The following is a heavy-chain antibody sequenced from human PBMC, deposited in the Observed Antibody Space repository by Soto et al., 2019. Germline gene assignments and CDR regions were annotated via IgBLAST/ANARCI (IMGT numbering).Heavy chain of an antibody. CDR1: GFTFSSYA. J-gene: IGHJ6*03. Sequence: GGSLRLSCAASGFTFSSYAMSWVRQAPGKGLEWVSAISGSGGSTYYADSVKGRFTISRDNSKNTLYLQMNSLRAEDTAVYYCAKPDNLGLERRGSHYYYYYYMDVWGKGTTVTVSS. CDR3: AKPDNLGLERRGSHYYYYYYMDV. V-gene: IGHV3-23*01. CDR2: ISGSGGST. D-gene: IGHD1-1*01.